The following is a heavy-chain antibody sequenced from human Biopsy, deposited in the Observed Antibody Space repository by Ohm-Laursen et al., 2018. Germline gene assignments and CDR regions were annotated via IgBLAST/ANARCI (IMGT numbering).Heavy chain of an antibody. CDR1: GFTFRNYA. Sequence: SLRLSCTASGFTFRNYALHWVRQAPGRGLEWVSGISDSGGSTYYADSVKGRFTISRDNSKNTLYLEMNSLRAEDTAIYYCAKARSGSSNSCYNYWGQGTLVIVSS. V-gene: IGHV3-23*01. CDR2: ISDSGGST. CDR3: AKARSGSSNSCYNY. D-gene: IGHD2-2*02. J-gene: IGHJ4*02.